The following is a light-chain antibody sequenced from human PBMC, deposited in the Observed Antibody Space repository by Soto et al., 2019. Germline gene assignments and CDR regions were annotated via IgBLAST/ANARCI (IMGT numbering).Light chain of an antibody. V-gene: IGKV1-5*01. J-gene: IGKJ1*01. Sequence: DIQITESPSTLSGSVGDRVTLTCRASQSIGRWLAWYQQKPGKAPKLLIYAASSLQSGVPSRFSGSGSGTDFTLTISSLQRDDFAIYYCQQYNPYSRTFGQGTKVDIK. CDR2: AAS. CDR1: QSIGRW. CDR3: QQYNPYSRT.